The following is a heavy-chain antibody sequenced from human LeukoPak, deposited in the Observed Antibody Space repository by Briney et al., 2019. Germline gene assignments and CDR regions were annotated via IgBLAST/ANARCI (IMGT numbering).Heavy chain of an antibody. Sequence: GGSLRLSCAASGFTVSSNYMSWVRQAPGKGLEWVSVIYSGGSTYYADSVKGRFTISRDNSKNTLYLQMNSLRAEDTAVYYCARDNGYSSGYYWGQGALVTVSS. V-gene: IGHV3-66*02. J-gene: IGHJ4*02. CDR3: ARDNGYSSGYY. CDR2: IYSGGST. D-gene: IGHD6-19*01. CDR1: GFTVSSNY.